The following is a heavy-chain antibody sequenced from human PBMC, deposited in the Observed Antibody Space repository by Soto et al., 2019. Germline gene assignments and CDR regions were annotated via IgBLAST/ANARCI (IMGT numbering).Heavy chain of an antibody. CDR3: ARELEGYDSSGLNWFDP. CDR2: IYYSGST. D-gene: IGHD3-22*01. J-gene: IGHJ5*02. V-gene: IGHV4-30-4*01. CDR1: GGSISSGDYY. Sequence: PSETLSLTCTVSGGSISSGDYYWSWIRHPPGKGLEWIGYIYYSGSTYYNPSLKSRVTISVDTSKNQFSLKLSSVTAADTAVYYCARELEGYDSSGLNWFDPWGQGTLVTVSS.